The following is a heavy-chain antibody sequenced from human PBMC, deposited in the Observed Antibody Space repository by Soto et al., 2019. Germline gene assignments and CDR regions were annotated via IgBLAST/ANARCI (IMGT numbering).Heavy chain of an antibody. CDR2: ISYSGST. CDR3: ARDALSRDSI. D-gene: IGHD3-22*01. Sequence: QVQLQESGPGLVKPSQTLSLTCTVSGGSISSGGYYWSWIRQHPGKGLEWIGYISYSGSTSYNPSLESRVTMSVDTSKNQFSLKLSSVTAADTAVYYCARDALSRDSIWGQGTLVTVSS. CDR1: GGSISSGGYY. J-gene: IGHJ4*02. V-gene: IGHV4-31*03.